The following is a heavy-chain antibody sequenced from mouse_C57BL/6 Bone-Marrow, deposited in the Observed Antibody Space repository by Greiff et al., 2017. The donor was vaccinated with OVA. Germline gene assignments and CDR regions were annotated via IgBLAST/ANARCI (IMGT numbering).Heavy chain of an antibody. V-gene: IGHV1-39*01. D-gene: IGHD1-1*01. CDR1: GYSFTDYN. CDR2: INPNYGTT. CDR3: ARRGHYYGSSDWYFDV. J-gene: IGHJ1*03. Sequence: VHVKQSGPELVKPGASVKISCKASGYSFTDYNMNWVKQSNGKSLEWIGVINPNYGTTSYIQKFKGKATLTVDQSSSTAYMQLNSLTSEDSAVYYCARRGHYYGSSDWYFDVWGTGTTVTVSS.